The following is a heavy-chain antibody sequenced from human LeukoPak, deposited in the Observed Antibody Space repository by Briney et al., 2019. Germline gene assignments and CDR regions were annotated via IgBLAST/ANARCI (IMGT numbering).Heavy chain of an antibody. D-gene: IGHD6-6*01. Sequence: SETLSLTCTDSGGSISSYYWSWIRQPPGKGLEWIGYIYTSGSTNYNPSLKSRVTISVDTSKNQFSLKLSSVTAADTAVYYCATSSIAARRSHYYYYYMDVWGKGTTVTVSS. CDR1: GGSISSYY. J-gene: IGHJ6*03. CDR3: ATSSIAARRSHYYYYYMDV. V-gene: IGHV4-4*09. CDR2: IYTSGST.